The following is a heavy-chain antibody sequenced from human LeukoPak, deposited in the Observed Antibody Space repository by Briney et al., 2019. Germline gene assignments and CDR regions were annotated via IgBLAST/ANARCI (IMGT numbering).Heavy chain of an antibody. CDR3: ARGGYSSRF. CDR1: GFTFSNYW. V-gene: IGHV3-7*01. Sequence: GGSLRLSCAASGFTFSNYWMGWVRQAPGKGLEWVANIKTDGYDKYYADSVKGRFTISRDNAKNSLYLQMDSLRAEDTAVCYCARGGYSSRFGGQGTLVTVSS. J-gene: IGHJ4*02. D-gene: IGHD6-13*01. CDR2: IKTDGYDK.